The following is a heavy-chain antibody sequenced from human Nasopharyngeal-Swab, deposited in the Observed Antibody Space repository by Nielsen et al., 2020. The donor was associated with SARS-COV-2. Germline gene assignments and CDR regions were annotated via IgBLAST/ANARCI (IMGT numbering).Heavy chain of an antibody. J-gene: IGHJ4*02. V-gene: IGHV4-39*01. CDR3: AHLGYCSSTSCL. Sequence: SETLSLTCTVSGGSISSSSYYWGWIRQPPGKGLAWIGSIYYSGSTYYNPSLKSRVTISVDTSKNQFSLKLSSVTAADTAVYYCAHLGYCSSTSCLWGQGTLVTVSS. CDR1: GGSISSSSYY. CDR2: IYYSGST. D-gene: IGHD2-2*01.